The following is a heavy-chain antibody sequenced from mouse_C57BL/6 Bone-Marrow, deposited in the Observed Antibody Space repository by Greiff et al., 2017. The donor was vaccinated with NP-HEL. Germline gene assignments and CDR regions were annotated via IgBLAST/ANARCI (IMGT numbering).Heavy chain of an antibody. V-gene: IGHV14-4*01. CDR3: TTRYYYAMDY. CDR1: GFNIKDDY. CDR2: IDPENGDP. J-gene: IGHJ4*01. Sequence: VQLKQSGAELVRPGASVKLSCTASGFNIKDDYMHWVKQRPEQGLEWIGWIDPENGDPEYASKFQGKATITADTSSNTAYLQLSSLTSEDTAVYYCTTRYYYAMDYWGQGTSVTVSS.